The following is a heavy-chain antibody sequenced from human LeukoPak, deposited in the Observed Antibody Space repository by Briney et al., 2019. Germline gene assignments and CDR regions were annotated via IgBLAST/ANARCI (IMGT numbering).Heavy chain of an antibody. CDR3: ARGDYYDILTVYSPDDPFDI. Sequence: PGGSLRLSCAASGFTSSSYGMHWVRQAAGKGLEGVAVIWYDGSNKYYADSVKGRFTISRDNSKNTLYLQMNSLRAEDTAVYYCARGDYYDILTVYSPDDPFDIWGQGTMVTVSS. V-gene: IGHV3-33*01. CDR2: IWYDGSNK. CDR1: GFTSSSYG. J-gene: IGHJ3*02. D-gene: IGHD3-9*01.